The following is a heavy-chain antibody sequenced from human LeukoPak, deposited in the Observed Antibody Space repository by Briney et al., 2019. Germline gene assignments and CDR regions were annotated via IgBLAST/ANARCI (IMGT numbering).Heavy chain of an antibody. CDR2: INHSGST. Sequence: SETLSLTCAVYGGSFSGYYWSWIRQPPGKGLEWIGEINHSGSTNYNPSLKGRVTISVDTSKNQFSLKLSSVTAADTAVYYCARGATYFDYDCNGYYYRWFDAWGQGTLVTVSS. D-gene: IGHD3-22*01. J-gene: IGHJ5*01. CDR1: GGSFSGYY. CDR3: ARGATYFDYDCNGYYYRWFDA. V-gene: IGHV4-34*01.